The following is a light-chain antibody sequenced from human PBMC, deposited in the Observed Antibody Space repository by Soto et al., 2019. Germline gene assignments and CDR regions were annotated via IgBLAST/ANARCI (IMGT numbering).Light chain of an antibody. CDR1: QSISNY. V-gene: IGKV1-39*01. J-gene: IGKJ1*01. Sequence: DIQMTQSPYSLSASVGDRVTITCRASQSISNYLNWYQQKPGKAPRLLIHAASSLQSGVPSRFSGSGSGTDFPITISSLQPEDFAIYYCQQSYNAPRTFGPGTKVEIK. CDR3: QQSYNAPRT. CDR2: AAS.